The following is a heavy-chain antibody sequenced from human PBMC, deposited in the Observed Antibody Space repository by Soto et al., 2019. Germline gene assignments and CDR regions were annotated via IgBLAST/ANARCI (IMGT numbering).Heavy chain of an antibody. CDR3: VRRAITATTKWGAFEV. D-gene: IGHD1-20*01. CDR1: GFTFSSFV. CDR2: ISPGADVS. Sequence: EVQLLESGGGLVQPGGSLRLSCAASGFTFSSFVMNWVRQAPGKGLAWVSTISPGADVSHYTDSVKGRFTISRDNSRRTLHLQMDSLRVEDAAVYFCVRRAITATTKWGAFEVWGQGTAVTVSS. V-gene: IGHV3-23*01. J-gene: IGHJ3*01.